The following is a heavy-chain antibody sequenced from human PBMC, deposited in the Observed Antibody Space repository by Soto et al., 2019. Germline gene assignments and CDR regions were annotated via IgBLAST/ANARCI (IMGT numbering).Heavy chain of an antibody. D-gene: IGHD5-18*01. Sequence: EVQLVETGGGLIQPGGSLSLSCATSGFTVTSNYMNWVRQPPGKGLEWVSIIYSSGATYYADSVKGRFTISRDKSKNTLYLQMRNLRAEDTAIYYCARVDTYYYYYAVDVWGQGTTVTVSS. V-gene: IGHV3-53*02. CDR3: ARVDTYYYYYAVDV. CDR1: GFTVTSNY. CDR2: IYSSGAT. J-gene: IGHJ6*02.